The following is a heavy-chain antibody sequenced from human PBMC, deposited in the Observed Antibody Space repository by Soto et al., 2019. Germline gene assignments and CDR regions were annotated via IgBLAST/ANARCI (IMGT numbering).Heavy chain of an antibody. V-gene: IGHV4-39*01. J-gene: IGHJ4*02. Sequence: SENLSLTCTVSGGSISSSSYYWGWIRQPPGKGLEWIGSIYYSGSTYYNPSLKSRVTISVDTSKNQFSLKLSSVTAADTAVYYCARHPSDLVFGVLITPVPGIDYWGKGPLVT. CDR3: ARHPSDLVFGVLITPVPGIDY. CDR1: GGSISSSSYY. CDR2: IYYSGST. D-gene: IGHD3-3*01.